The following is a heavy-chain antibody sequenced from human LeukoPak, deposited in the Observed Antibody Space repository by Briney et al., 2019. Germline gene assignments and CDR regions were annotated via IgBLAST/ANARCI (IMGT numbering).Heavy chain of an antibody. J-gene: IGHJ3*02. CDR1: GFTFSSHA. CDR3: ARGGSYLSAFDI. CDR2: ISSDGSYK. Sequence: GGSLRLSCAASGFTFSSHALHWVRQAPGKGLEWVAVISSDGSYKYYADSVKGRFTISRDNSKNTLYLQMNSLRAEDTAVYYCARGGSYLSAFDIWGQGTMVTVSS. V-gene: IGHV3-30*14. D-gene: IGHD1-26*01.